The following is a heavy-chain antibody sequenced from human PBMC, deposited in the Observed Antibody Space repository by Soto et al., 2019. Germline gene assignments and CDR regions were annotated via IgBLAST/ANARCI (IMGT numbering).Heavy chain of an antibody. CDR3: AREDRIAVAGYNWFDP. V-gene: IGHV3-30*03. J-gene: IGHJ5*02. Sequence: GRPLRLSCAACGFTFSSYGMHWVRQAPGKGLEWVAVISYDGSNKYYADSVKGRFTISRDNSKNTLYLQMNSLRAEDTAVYYCAREDRIAVAGYNWFDPWGQGTLVTVSS. CDR1: GFTFSSYG. D-gene: IGHD6-19*01. CDR2: ISYDGSNK.